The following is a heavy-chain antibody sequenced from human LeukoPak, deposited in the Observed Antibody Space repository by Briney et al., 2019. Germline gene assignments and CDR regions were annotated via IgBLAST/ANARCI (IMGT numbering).Heavy chain of an antibody. CDR3: ASPKGDSSGWYGGGY. CDR1: GFTFSSYW. Sequence: GGSLRLSCAASGFTFSSYWMSWVRQAPGKGLEWVANIKQDGSEKYYVDSVKGRFTISRDNAKNSLYLQMNSLRAEDTAVYYCASPKGDSSGWYGGGYWGQGTLVTVSS. J-gene: IGHJ4*02. V-gene: IGHV3-7*01. D-gene: IGHD6-19*01. CDR2: IKQDGSEK.